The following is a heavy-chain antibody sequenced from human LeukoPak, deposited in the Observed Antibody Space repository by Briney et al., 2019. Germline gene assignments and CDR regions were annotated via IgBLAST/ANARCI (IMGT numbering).Heavy chain of an antibody. CDR3: ARSGSPISRNTWNLWFDP. V-gene: IGHV3-74*01. CDR2: INGDGTTT. Sequence: GGSLRLSCAASGFTFSSYWMHWVRQAPGKGLVWISRINGDGTTTYYSDSVKGRFTISRDNSKNTLYLQMNTLWAEDTAEYHCARSGSPISRNTWNLWFDPWGQGTLVTVSS. J-gene: IGHJ5*02. CDR1: GFTFSSYW. D-gene: IGHD3-10*01.